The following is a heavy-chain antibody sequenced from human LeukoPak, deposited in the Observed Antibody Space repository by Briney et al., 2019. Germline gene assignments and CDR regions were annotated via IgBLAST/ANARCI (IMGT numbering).Heavy chain of an antibody. J-gene: IGHJ4*02. D-gene: IGHD3-22*01. CDR2: ISYDGSNK. CDR1: GFTFSSYA. Sequence: GGSLRLSCAASGFTFSSYAMHWVRQAPGKGLEWVAVISYDGSNKYYADSVKGRFTISRDNSKNTLYLQMNSLRAEDTAVYYCARDYYDSSGYIDYWGQGTLVTVSS. CDR3: ARDYYDSSGYIDY. V-gene: IGHV3-30-3*01.